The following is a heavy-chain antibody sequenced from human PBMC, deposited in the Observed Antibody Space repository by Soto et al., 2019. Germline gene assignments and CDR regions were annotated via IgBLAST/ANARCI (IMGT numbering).Heavy chain of an antibody. Sequence: PSETLSLTCTVSDGSVNSGPNYWTWIRRPPGKGLEWIGYMYNSESTNYNPSLRSRLTISIDTSKNQLSLELTSVTAADTAVYFCVRHYNRYLDVWGRGTLVTVSS. J-gene: IGHJ2*01. D-gene: IGHD3-9*01. CDR2: MYNSEST. V-gene: IGHV4-61*01. CDR3: VRHYNRYLDV. CDR1: DGSVNSGPNY.